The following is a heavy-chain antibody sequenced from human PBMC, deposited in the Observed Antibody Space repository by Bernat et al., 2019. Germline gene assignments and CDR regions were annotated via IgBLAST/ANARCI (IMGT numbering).Heavy chain of an antibody. V-gene: IGHV4-34*01. CDR3: ARINYYDNIWGTYRFDI. CDR2: INHSGST. CDR1: GGSFSGYY. Sequence: QVQLQQWGAGLLKPSESLSLTCAVYGGSFSGYYWTWIRQPPGKGLGWIGEINHSGSTNYNPSLKSRVTISVDTSKNQFSLKFISVTAADTAVYYCARINYYDNIWGTYRFDIWGQGTMVTVSS. D-gene: IGHD3-16*02. J-gene: IGHJ3*02.